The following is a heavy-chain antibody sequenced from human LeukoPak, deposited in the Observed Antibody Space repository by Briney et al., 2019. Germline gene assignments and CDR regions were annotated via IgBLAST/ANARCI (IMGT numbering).Heavy chain of an antibody. CDR2: LHTSGNK. CDR1: GGSMSPYH. J-gene: IGHJ5*02. D-gene: IGHD6-13*01. Sequence: ASETLSLTCTVSGGSMSPYHWTWIRQPAGKGLEWIGRLHTSGNKNYNSSLKGRVTISVDTSKNQFSLEMTSVTAADTAVYFCARDPFRSSFDPWGQGILVTVSS. CDR3: ARDPFRSSFDP. V-gene: IGHV4-4*07.